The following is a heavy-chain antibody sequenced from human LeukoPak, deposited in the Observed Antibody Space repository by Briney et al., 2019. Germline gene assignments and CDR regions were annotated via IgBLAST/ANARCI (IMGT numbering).Heavy chain of an antibody. J-gene: IGHJ4*02. D-gene: IGHD6-19*01. CDR2: INSDGSST. CDR3: ARDQAVAGTGFDY. V-gene: IGHV3-74*01. Sequence: GGSLRPSCAASGFTFSSYWMHWVRQAPGKGLVWVSRINSDGSSTSYADSVKGRFTISRDNAKNTLYLQMNSLRAEDTAVYYCARDQAVAGTGFDYWGQGTLVTVSS. CDR1: GFTFSSYW.